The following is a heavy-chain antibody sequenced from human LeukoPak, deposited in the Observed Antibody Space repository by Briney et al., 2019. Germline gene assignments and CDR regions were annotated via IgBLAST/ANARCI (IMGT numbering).Heavy chain of an antibody. Sequence: GGSLRLSCAASGFTFSNYNMNWVRQAPGKGLEWVSPISSSSTYIYYADPVKGRFTISRDNAKNSLYLQMNSLRAEDTAVYYCCGLLPREYYFDYWGQGTLVTVSS. V-gene: IGHV3-21*01. D-gene: IGHD3-10*01. CDR2: ISSSSTYI. CDR1: GFTFSNYN. J-gene: IGHJ4*02. CDR3: CGLLPREYYFDY.